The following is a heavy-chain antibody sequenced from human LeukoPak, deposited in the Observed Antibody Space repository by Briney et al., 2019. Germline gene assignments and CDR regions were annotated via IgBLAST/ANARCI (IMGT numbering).Heavy chain of an antibody. CDR1: SGSISGHY. CDR3: ARHSSGWYHVDY. V-gene: IGHV4-59*11. CDR2: IYYSGST. J-gene: IGHJ4*02. Sequence: SETLSLTCTVSSGSISGHYWSWIRQPPGEGLEWIGNIYYSGSTNYNPSLESRVTISVDTSKNQFSLKLSSVTAADTAVYYCARHSSGWYHVDYWGQGTLVTVSS. D-gene: IGHD6-19*01.